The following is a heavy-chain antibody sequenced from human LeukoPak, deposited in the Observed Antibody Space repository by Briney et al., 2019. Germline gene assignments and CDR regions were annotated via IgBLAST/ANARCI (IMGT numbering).Heavy chain of an antibody. CDR1: GFTFNTHT. CDR3: ARTYYDILTGYNPYFDY. D-gene: IGHD3-9*01. Sequence: PGGSLRLSCAASGFTFNTHTMNWVRQAPGKGLEWVSSITASSTAIYSADSVKGRFTISRDNAKNFLYLQMNSLRAEDTAVYYCARTYYDILTGYNPYFDYWGQGILVTVSS. V-gene: IGHV3-21*01. CDR2: ITASSTAI. J-gene: IGHJ4*02.